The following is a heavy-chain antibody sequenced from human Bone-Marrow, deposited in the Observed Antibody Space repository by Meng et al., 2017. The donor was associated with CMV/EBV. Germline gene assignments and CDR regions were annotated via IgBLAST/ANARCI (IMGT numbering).Heavy chain of an antibody. CDR1: GFTFSTYT. CDR3: AKDLWRVNWGLDY. CDR2: ISRNSDYI. D-gene: IGHD7-27*01. V-gene: IGHV3-21*01. Sequence: GGSLRLSCAASGFTFSTYTMSWVRQAPGKGLEWVSSISRNSDYIFYADSVKGRFTVSRDNSKTSLYLHMDSLRAEDTAVYYCAKDLWRVNWGLDYWGQGTLVTVSS. J-gene: IGHJ4*02.